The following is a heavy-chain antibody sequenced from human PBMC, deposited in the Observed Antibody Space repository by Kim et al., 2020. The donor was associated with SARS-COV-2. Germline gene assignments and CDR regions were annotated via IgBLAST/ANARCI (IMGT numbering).Heavy chain of an antibody. CDR3: VKGYCSSTSCYHGLL. Sequence: GGSLRLSCSASGFTFSSYAMHWVRQAPGKGLEYVSAISSNGGSTYYADSVKGRFTISRDNSKNTLYLQMSSLRAEDTAVYYCVKGYCSSTSCYHGLLWGQGTLVTVSS. CDR2: ISSNGGST. V-gene: IGHV3-64D*06. D-gene: IGHD2-2*01. CDR1: GFTFSSYA. J-gene: IGHJ4*02.